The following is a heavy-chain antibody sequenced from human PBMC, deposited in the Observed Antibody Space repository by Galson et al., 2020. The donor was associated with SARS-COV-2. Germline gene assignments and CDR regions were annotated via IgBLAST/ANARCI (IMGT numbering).Heavy chain of an antibody. J-gene: IGHJ3*02. V-gene: IGHV3-49*03. CDR1: GFTFGDYA. D-gene: IGHD3-16*01. Sequence: GESLKISCTASGFTFGDYALSWIRQAPGKGLEWVGFTRSKTFDGTTEYAASVKGRFTISRDDSKSIAYLQMNSLKTEDTAVYYCTRDYDYVWGSSAFDIWGQGAMVTVSS. CDR3: TRDYDYVWGSSAFDI. CDR2: TRSKTFDGTT.